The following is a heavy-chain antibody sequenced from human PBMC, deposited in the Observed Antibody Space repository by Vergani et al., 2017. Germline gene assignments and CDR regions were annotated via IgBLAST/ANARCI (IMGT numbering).Heavy chain of an antibody. CDR3: VRDSANYTSGTDGMAV. V-gene: IGHV3-23*05. Sequence: EVQLLESGGGLVQPGGSLRLSCAASGFTFSSYAMSWVRQAPGKGLEWVSSINYSGRRFHYGDSVKGRFTISRDNARNSLYLQMDSLRVEDTASYFCVRDSANYTSGTDGMAVWGQGTTVTVSS. D-gene: IGHD3-10*01. CDR2: INYSGRRF. CDR1: GFTFSSYA. J-gene: IGHJ6*02.